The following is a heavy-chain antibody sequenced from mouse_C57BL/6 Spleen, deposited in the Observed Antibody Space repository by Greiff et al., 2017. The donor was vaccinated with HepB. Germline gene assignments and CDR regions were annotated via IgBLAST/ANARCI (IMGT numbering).Heavy chain of an antibody. D-gene: IGHD2-3*01. CDR1: GYTFTSYW. V-gene: IGHV1-50*01. CDR3: ARDGPYDGYYRDY. CDR2: IDPSDSYT. Sequence: QVQLQQPGAELVKPGASVKLSCKASGYTFTSYWMQWVKQRPGQGLEWIGEIDPSDSYTNYNQKFKGKATLTVDTSSSTAYMQLSSLTSEDSAVYYCARDGPYDGYYRDYWGQGTTLTVSS. J-gene: IGHJ2*01.